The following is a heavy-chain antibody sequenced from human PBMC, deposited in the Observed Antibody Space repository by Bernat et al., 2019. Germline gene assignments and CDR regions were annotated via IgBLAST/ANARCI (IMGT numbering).Heavy chain of an antibody. CDR1: GFTFSSYG. D-gene: IGHD3-10*01. V-gene: IGHV3-30*03. CDR2: ISYDGSDE. Sequence: QVQLVESGGGVVQPGRSLRLSCAASGFTFSSYGMHWVRQAPGKGLEWVAVISYDGSDEHYADSVKGRFTISRDNSKNTLYLQMNSLRAEDTAVYYCAREGVYGSGSVFDYWGQGTLVTVSS. J-gene: IGHJ4*02. CDR3: AREGVYGSGSVFDY.